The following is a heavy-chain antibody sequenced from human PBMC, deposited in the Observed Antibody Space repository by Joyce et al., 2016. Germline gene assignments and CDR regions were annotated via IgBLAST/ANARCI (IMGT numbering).Heavy chain of an antibody. CDR3: TRSSRTGYTAGWPDFDY. Sequence: QVPLLESGGGVAQPGRSLRLSCAASEFAFSSHAMHWVRQAPGKGLECVAVMSYDGSHQYYADSVRGRCTISRDNSQNTLYLQMNSLRVEDTAVYYCTRSSRTGYTAGWPDFDYWGQGTLVTVSS. CDR1: EFAFSSHA. D-gene: IGHD2-2*02. CDR2: MSYDGSHQ. V-gene: IGHV3-30*03. J-gene: IGHJ4*02.